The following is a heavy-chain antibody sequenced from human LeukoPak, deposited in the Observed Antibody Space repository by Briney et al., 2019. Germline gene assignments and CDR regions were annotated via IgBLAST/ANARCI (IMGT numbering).Heavy chain of an antibody. Sequence: PGGSLRLSCAASGFTVSSNYMSWVRQAPGKGLEWVSVIYSGGSTCYADSVKGRFTISRDNSKNTLYLQMNSLRAEDTAVYYCARRAGDYSHPYDYWGQGTLVTVSS. CDR1: GFTVSSNY. J-gene: IGHJ4*02. D-gene: IGHD3-22*01. CDR2: IYSGGST. V-gene: IGHV3-53*01. CDR3: ARRAGDYSHPYDY.